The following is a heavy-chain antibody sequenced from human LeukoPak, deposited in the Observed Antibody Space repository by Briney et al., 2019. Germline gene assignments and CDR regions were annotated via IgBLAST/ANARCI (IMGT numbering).Heavy chain of an antibody. CDR2: IYYSGST. J-gene: IGHJ5*02. CDR1: GGSISSSSYY. V-gene: IGHV4-39*01. D-gene: IGHD3-9*01. Sequence: PSETLSLTCTVSGGSISSSSYYWGWIRQPPGKGLEWIGSIYYSGSTYYNPSLKSRVTISVDTSKNQFSLKLSSVTAADTAVYYCARLHYDILTGYPISPNWFDPWGQGTLVTVSS. CDR3: ARLHYDILTGYPISPNWFDP.